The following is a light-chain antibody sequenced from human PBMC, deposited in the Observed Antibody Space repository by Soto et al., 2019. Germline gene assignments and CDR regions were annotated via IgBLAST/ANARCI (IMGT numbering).Light chain of an antibody. CDR2: DVS. CDR3: QQFNSYPIT. J-gene: IGKJ5*01. V-gene: IGKV1-13*02. Sequence: AIQLTQSPSSLSASVGDRVTITCRASQDIRGALAWYQQTPGKAPKILIYDVSTLQSGVPSRFSGSSSGTDFSLTISSLQPEDFATYFCQQFNSYPITFDQGTRLDIK. CDR1: QDIRGA.